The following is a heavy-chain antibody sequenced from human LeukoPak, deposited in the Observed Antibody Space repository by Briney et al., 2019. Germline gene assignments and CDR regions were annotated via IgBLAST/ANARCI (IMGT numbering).Heavy chain of an antibody. J-gene: IGHJ4*02. CDR1: GGSISSGDYY. D-gene: IGHD4/OR15-4a*01. Sequence: SETLSLTCTVSGGSISSGDYYWSWIRQPPGKGLEWIRYIYYSGSTYYNPSLKSRVTMSVDTSKNQFSLKLSSVTAADTAVYYCARELTYADYWGQGTLVTVSS. V-gene: IGHV4-30-4*01. CDR3: ARELTYADY. CDR2: IYYSGST.